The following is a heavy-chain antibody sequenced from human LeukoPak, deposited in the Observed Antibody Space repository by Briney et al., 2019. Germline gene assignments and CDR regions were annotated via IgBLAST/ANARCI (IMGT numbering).Heavy chain of an antibody. J-gene: IGHJ4*02. D-gene: IGHD6-19*01. CDR3: ARDRGDSSGWLDY. Sequence: GGSLRLSCAASGFTFSDYYMSWIRQAPGKGLEWVSYISSSSSYTNYADSVKGRFTISRENATNSLYLQMNSLRAEDTAVYYCARDRGDSSGWLDYWGQGTLVSVSS. V-gene: IGHV3-11*06. CDR1: GFTFSDYY. CDR2: ISSSSSYT.